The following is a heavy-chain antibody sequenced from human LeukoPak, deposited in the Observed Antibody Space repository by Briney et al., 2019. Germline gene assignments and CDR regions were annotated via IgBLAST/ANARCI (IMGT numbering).Heavy chain of an antibody. CDR3: ARDGPPWELQCDY. D-gene: IGHD3-10*01. Sequence: ASVKVSCKASGYTFTNYGLSWVRQVPGQGLEWMGWIVVSNGNTHYAQTLQDRVTMTADTSTNTAYIELRSLTPDDTAVYYCARDGPPWELQCDYWGQGTLVTVSS. J-gene: IGHJ4*02. V-gene: IGHV1-18*01. CDR2: IVVSNGNT. CDR1: GYTFTNYG.